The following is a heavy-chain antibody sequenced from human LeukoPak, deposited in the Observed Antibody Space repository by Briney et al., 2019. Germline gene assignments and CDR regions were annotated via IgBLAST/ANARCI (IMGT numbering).Heavy chain of an antibody. CDR1: GFTFSSYA. CDR3: ARDRGYSYEHYYYMDV. CDR2: IKQDGSEK. V-gene: IGHV3-7*01. D-gene: IGHD5-18*01. J-gene: IGHJ6*03. Sequence: GGSLRLSCAASGFTFSSYAMSWVRQAPGRGLEWVANIKQDGSEKYYVDSVKGRFTISRDNAKNSLYLQMNSLRAEDTAVYHCARDRGYSYEHYYYMDVWGKGTTVTVSS.